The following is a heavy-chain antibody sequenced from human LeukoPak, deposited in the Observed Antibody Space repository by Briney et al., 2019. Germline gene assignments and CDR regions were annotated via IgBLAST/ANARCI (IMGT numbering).Heavy chain of an antibody. V-gene: IGHV3-23*01. D-gene: IGHD3-22*01. CDR3: AKDLNSITMIVVVTKSDY. CDR1: GFTFSSYA. J-gene: IGHJ4*02. Sequence: GGSLRLSCAASGFTFSSYAMSWVRQAPGKGLEWVSAISGSGGSTYYADSVKGRFTISRDNSKNTLYLQMNSLRAEDTAVYYCAKDLNSITMIVVVTKSDYWAREPWSPSPQ. CDR2: ISGSGGST.